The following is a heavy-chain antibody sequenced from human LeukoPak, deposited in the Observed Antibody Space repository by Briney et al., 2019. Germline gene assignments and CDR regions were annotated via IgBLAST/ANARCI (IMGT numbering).Heavy chain of an antibody. CDR3: ARSRGMGFDY. D-gene: IGHD3-10*01. J-gene: IGHJ4*02. Sequence: SETLSLTCTVSGGSISSYYWSWVRQPPGKGREWIGYIYYSGSTNYNPSLKSRVTISVDTSKNQFSLKLSSVPAADTAVYYCARSRGMGFDYWGQGTLVTVSS. CDR2: IYYSGST. CDR1: GGSISSYY. V-gene: IGHV4-59*01.